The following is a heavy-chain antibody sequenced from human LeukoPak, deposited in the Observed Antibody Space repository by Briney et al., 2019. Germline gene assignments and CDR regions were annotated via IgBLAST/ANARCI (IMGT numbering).Heavy chain of an antibody. CDR1: GGSINSYY. D-gene: IGHD5-12*01. CDR3: ARVDIRTAFFDY. J-gene: IGHJ4*02. V-gene: IGHV4-4*07. Sequence: SETLSLTCTVSGGSINSYYWSWIRQPAGKGLEWIGRIYSSGSTGYNPSLKSRVTMSLDTSKNQFSLNLSSVTAADTAVYYCARVDIRTAFFDYWGQGTLVTVSS. CDR2: IYSSGST.